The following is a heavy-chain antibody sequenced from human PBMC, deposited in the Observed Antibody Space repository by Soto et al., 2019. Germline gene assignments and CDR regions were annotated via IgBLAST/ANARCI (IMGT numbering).Heavy chain of an antibody. Sequence: AAVKVSCKASGYTFSSYAMHWVRQAPGQRLEWMGWINAGYGNTKSSQKFQDRVTISRDTSASTAYMEPTSLRSEDTAVYYCARDTGDGTFDCWGQGTMVTVYS. CDR3: ARDTGDGTFDC. CDR1: GYTFSSYA. J-gene: IGHJ4*02. CDR2: INAGYGNT. V-gene: IGHV1-3*01. D-gene: IGHD7-27*01.